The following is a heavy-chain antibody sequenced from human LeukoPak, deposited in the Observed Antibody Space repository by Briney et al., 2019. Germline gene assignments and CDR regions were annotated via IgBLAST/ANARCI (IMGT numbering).Heavy chain of an antibody. V-gene: IGHV4-30-4*01. CDR3: ARSRRSGYFDY. Sequence: SQTLSLTCTVSGGSISSGDYYLSWIRQPPGKGLEWIGYIYYSGSTYYNPSLKSRVTISVDRSKNQFSLKLSSVTAADTAVYYCARSRRSGYFDYWGQGTLVTVSS. CDR2: IYYSGST. J-gene: IGHJ4*02. CDR1: GGSISSGDYY. D-gene: IGHD3-10*01.